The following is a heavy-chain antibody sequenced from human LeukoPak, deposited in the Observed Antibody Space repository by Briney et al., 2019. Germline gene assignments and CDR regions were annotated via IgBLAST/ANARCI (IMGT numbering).Heavy chain of an antibody. J-gene: IGHJ4*02. V-gene: IGHV3-69-1*01. Sequence: GGSLRLSCGASGFTFSTYTMDWVRRAPGKGLQWVSSITSSGDTYYADSVKGRFSISRDNAKNSLYLQMSNLRVEDTSVYYCAKEGRSTTPGYWGQGTLVIVSS. CDR2: ITSSGDT. CDR1: GFTFSTYT. CDR3: AKEGRSTTPGY. D-gene: IGHD6-13*01.